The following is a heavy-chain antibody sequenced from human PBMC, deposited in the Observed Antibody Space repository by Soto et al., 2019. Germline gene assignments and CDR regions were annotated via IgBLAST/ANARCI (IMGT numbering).Heavy chain of an antibody. CDR2: ISAYNGNT. J-gene: IGHJ3*02. Sequence: SVKVSCKASGYTFTSYGISWVRQAPGQGLEWMGWISAYNGNTNYAQKLQGRVTMTTDTSTSTAYMELRSLRSDDTAVYYCARSVGYCSGGSCYSHDAFDIWGQGTMVTVSS. CDR1: GYTFTSYG. V-gene: IGHV1-18*01. CDR3: ARSVGYCSGGSCYSHDAFDI. D-gene: IGHD2-15*01.